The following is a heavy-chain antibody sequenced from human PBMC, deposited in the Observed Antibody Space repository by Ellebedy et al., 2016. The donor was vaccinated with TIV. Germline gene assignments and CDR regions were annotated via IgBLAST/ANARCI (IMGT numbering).Heavy chain of an antibody. CDR1: GYSFTNYY. D-gene: IGHD4-17*01. CDR3: ARDFDYGDYYYFDY. Sequence: AASVKVSCKASGYSFTNYYMNWVRQAPGQGLEWMGIINPSGGSTSYAQKFQGRVTMTRDTSISTAYMELSRLRSDDTAVYYCARDFDYGDYYYFDYWGQGTLVTVSS. J-gene: IGHJ4*02. CDR2: INPSGGST. V-gene: IGHV1-46*01.